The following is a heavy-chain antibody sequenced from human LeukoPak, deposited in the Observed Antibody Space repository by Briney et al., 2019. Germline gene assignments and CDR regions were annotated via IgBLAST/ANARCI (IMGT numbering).Heavy chain of an antibody. V-gene: IGHV4-61*02. J-gene: IGHJ4*02. CDR1: GGSINSNTYY. CDR2: IYTSGST. D-gene: IGHD3-9*01. Sequence: KPSETLSLTCTVSGGSINSNTYYWSWIRQPAGKGLEWIGRIYTSGSTNYNPSLKSRVTMSVDTSKNQFSLKLSSVTAADTAVYYCARGGLTIVPREGFDYWGQGTLVTVSS. CDR3: ARGGLTIVPREGFDY.